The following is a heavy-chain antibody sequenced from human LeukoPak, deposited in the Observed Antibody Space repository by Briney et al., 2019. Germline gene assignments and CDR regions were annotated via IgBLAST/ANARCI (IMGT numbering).Heavy chain of an antibody. J-gene: IGHJ6*02. CDR1: GGSISSYY. CDR2: IYYSGST. V-gene: IGHV4-59*01. D-gene: IGHD2-15*01. Sequence: SETLSLTCTVSGGSISSYYWSWIRQPPGKGLEWIGYIYYSGSTNYNPSLKSRVTISVDTSKNQFSLKLSSVTAADTAVYYCARDPILGYCSGGSCPPWRTSYYYGMDVWGQGTTVTVSS. CDR3: ARDPILGYCSGGSCPPWRTSYYYGMDV.